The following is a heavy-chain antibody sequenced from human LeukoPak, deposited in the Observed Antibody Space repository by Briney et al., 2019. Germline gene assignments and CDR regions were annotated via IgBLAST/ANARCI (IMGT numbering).Heavy chain of an antibody. CDR2: INHSGRT. Sequence: SQTLSLTCAVYGGSFSGYYWSWIRQPPGKGLEWIGEINHSGRTTYNSSLKSRVTISVYTSKNQFSLKLSSVTAADTAVYYCARRPRNSGSDDGPPGLDYWGQGTLVTVSS. V-gene: IGHV4-34*01. D-gene: IGHD1-26*01. CDR1: GGSFSGYY. J-gene: IGHJ4*02. CDR3: ARRPRNSGSDDGPPGLDY.